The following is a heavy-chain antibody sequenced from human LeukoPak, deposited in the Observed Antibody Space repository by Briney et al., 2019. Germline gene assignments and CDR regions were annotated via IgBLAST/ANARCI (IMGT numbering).Heavy chain of an antibody. CDR1: GFTFSSYS. CDR3: ARDLRSSWFAPFDY. D-gene: IGHD6-13*01. Sequence: PGGSLRLSCAASGFTFSSYSMNWVRQAPGKGLEWVSSISSSSSYIYYADSVKGRFTISRDNAKNSLYLQMSSLRAEDTAVYYCARDLRSSWFAPFDYWGQGTLVTVSS. J-gene: IGHJ4*02. CDR2: ISSSSSYI. V-gene: IGHV3-21*01.